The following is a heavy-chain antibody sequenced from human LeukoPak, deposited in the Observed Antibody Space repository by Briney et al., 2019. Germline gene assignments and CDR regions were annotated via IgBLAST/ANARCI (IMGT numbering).Heavy chain of an antibody. Sequence: SETLSLTCAVYGGSFSGYYWSWIRQPPGKGLEWIGEINHSGSTNYNPSLKSRVTISVDTSKNQFSLKLSSVTAADTAVYYCARHVGYCSGGSCYNHFQHWGQGTLVTVSS. CDR2: INHSGST. CDR3: ARHVGYCSGGSCYNHFQH. V-gene: IGHV4-34*01. J-gene: IGHJ1*01. CDR1: GGSFSGYY. D-gene: IGHD2-15*01.